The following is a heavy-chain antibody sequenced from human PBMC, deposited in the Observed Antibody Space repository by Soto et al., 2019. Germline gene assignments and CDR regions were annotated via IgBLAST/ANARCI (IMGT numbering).Heavy chain of an antibody. Sequence: EVQLVESGGGLVQPGRSLRLSCVASGFTFGDYALHWVRQVPGKGLEWVAGISWNGGVLGYADAVKGRFTISRDNAKTTLYLQMDSLRSEDTALYYCAKAKGDATYYLYMDCWGKRTTVTVSS. CDR2: ISWNGGVL. J-gene: IGHJ6*03. CDR3: AKAKGDATYYLYMDC. CDR1: GFTFGDYA. V-gene: IGHV3-9*01. D-gene: IGHD2-21*02.